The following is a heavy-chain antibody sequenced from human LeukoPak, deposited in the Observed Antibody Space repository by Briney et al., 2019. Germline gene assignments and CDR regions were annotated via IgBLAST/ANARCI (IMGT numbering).Heavy chain of an antibody. CDR2: FDPEDGET. V-gene: IGHV1-24*01. J-gene: IGHJ4*02. CDR3: ARDLGEDTTMIFFDF. Sequence: ASVKVSCKVSGYTLTELSMHWVRQAPGKGLEWMGGFDPEDGETIYAQKFQGRVTMTEDTSTSTAYMELRSLRSDDTAIYYCARDLGEDTTMIFFDFWGQGTLVTVSS. D-gene: IGHD5-18*01. CDR1: GYTLTELS.